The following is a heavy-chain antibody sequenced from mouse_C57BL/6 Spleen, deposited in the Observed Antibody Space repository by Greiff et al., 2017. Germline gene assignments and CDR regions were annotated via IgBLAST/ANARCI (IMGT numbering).Heavy chain of an antibody. CDR3: AREYYGSSYWYFDV. CDR2: SRNKANDYTT. D-gene: IGHD1-1*01. V-gene: IGHV7-1*02. Sequence: EVKLMESGGGLVQPGGSLRLSCATSGFTFSDFYMEWVRQPPGKRLEWIAASRNKANDYTTEYSASVKGRFIVSRDTSQSILYLQMSALRAEDTAIYYCAREYYGSSYWYFDVWGAGTTVTVSS. J-gene: IGHJ1*01. CDR1: GFTFSDFY.